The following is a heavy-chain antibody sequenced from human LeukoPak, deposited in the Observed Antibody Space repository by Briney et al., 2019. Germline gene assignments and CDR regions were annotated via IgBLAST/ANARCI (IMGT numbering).Heavy chain of an antibody. V-gene: IGHV4-59*08. CDR2: IYYSGST. Sequence: SETLSLTCTVSGGSISTYYWNWIRQPPGKGLEWIGYIYYSGSTNYNPSLESRVTVSVDTSKNHFSLKLKSVTAADTAVYFCARQAMCGGTPCYRSFDYWGQGILVTVSS. J-gene: IGHJ4*02. CDR3: ARQAMCGGTPCYRSFDY. CDR1: GGSISTYY. D-gene: IGHD2-15*01.